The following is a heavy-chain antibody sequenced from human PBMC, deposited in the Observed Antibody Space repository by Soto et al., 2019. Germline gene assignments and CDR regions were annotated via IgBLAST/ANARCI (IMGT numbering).Heavy chain of an antibody. CDR2: INAGNGNT. J-gene: IGHJ4*02. CDR3: ARDYGDWSPQTDY. CDR1: GYTFTSYA. V-gene: IGHV1-3*01. D-gene: IGHD4-17*01. Sequence: QVQLVQSGAEVKKPGASVKVSCKASGYTFTSYAMHWVRQAPGQRLEWMGWINAGNGNTKHSQKFQGRVTITRDTSASTAYMELSSLRSEDTAVYYCARDYGDWSPQTDYWGQGTLVTVSS.